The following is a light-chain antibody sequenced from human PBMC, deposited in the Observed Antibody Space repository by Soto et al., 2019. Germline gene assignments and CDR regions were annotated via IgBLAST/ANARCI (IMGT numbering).Light chain of an antibody. CDR3: QQYYRPWT. CDR1: QSVLYSSNNKNY. J-gene: IGKJ1*01. V-gene: IGKV4-1*01. Sequence: DIMMTQSPDSLAVSLGERATINCKSSQSVLYSSNNKNYLAWYQQKPGQPPKLLIHWASTRESGVPDRFSGSGSGTDFTLTISSLQAEDVAVYYCQQYYRPWTFGQGTKVEIK. CDR2: WAS.